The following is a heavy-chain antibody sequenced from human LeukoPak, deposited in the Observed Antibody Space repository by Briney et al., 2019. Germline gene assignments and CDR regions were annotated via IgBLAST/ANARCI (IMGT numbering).Heavy chain of an antibody. CDR1: GFTFNNYA. V-gene: IGHV3-30*04. CDR2: ISKGGRSG. D-gene: IGHD6-19*01. J-gene: IGHJ4*02. CDR3: AGDGIAVAGTFTLVY. Sequence: GGSLRLSCAASGFTFNNYAMHWVRQAPGKGLEWVAFISKGGRSGHHADSVKGRFTISRDNSKNTLFLQMNSLRAEDTAIYYCAGDGIAVAGTFTLVYWGQGTPVTVSS.